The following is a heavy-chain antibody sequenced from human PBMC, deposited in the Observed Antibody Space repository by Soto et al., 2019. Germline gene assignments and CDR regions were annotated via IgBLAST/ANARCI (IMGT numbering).Heavy chain of an antibody. Sequence: QVQLQESGPGLVKPAETLSLNCSVSGDAISRHYWSWIRQSPGKGLEWLGYFFHTGTALYNPSLRSRVTMSVDTAKSQFSLRLTSVIPAYTAVYFWARNYGGNSQFFDLWCRGTLVTVSS. CDR2: FFHTGTA. J-gene: IGHJ2*01. CDR3: ARNYGGNSQFFDL. D-gene: IGHD4-17*01. CDR1: GDAISRHY. V-gene: IGHV4-59*11.